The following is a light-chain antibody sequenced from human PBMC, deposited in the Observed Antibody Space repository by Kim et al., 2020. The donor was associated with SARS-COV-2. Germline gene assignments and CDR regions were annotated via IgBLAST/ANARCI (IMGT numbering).Light chain of an antibody. CDR3: QAWDSSTHNYV. CDR2: QDN. Sequence: SYELTQPPAVSVSPGQTASITCSGYKLGDKYVSWYQQKPGQSPVVVIYQDNQRPSGIPERFPGSNSGNTATLTISGTQAMDEADFYCQAWDSSTHNYVFGPGTKVTVL. CDR1: KLGDKY. V-gene: IGLV3-1*01. J-gene: IGLJ1*01.